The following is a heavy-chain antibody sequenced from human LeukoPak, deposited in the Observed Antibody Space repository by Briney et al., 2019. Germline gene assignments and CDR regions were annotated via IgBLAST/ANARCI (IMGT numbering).Heavy chain of an antibody. D-gene: IGHD6-19*01. CDR2: INTDGSST. Sequence: PGGSLRLSCAASGFTFSSYWMSWVRQAPGKGLVWVSRINTDGSSTSYADSVKGRFTISRDNSKNTLYLQMNSLRAEDTAVYYCASPLRRYSSGWYEFDYWGQGTLVTVSS. CDR1: GFTFSSYW. J-gene: IGHJ4*02. V-gene: IGHV3-74*01. CDR3: ASPLRRYSSGWYEFDY.